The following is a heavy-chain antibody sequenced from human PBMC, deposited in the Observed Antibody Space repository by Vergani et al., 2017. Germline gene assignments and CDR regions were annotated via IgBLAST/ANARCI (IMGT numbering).Heavy chain of an antibody. D-gene: IGHD3-3*01. CDR2: IIPVLGKT. Sequence: QVQLVQSGAEVKKPGSSVKVSCKASGATFRSNTISWVRQVPGQGLEWMGRIIPVLGKTKYAQDFQGRLTITADTSTSTAYMELTSLRSQDTAVYYCARDLTEVGTILGFYYMDVWGKGTTVTVSS. CDR3: ARDLTEVGTILGFYYMDV. CDR1: GATFRSNT. J-gene: IGHJ6*03. V-gene: IGHV1-69*08.